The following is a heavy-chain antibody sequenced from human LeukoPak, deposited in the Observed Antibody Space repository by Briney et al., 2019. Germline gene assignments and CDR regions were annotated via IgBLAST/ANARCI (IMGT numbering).Heavy chain of an antibody. D-gene: IGHD2-15*01. J-gene: IGHJ4*02. CDR2: INHSGST. V-gene: IGHV4-34*01. CDR3: ARGSALEGLDY. Sequence: SETLSLTCAVYGGSFSGYYWSWIRQPPGKGLEWIGEINHSGSTNYNPSLKSRVTISVDTSKNQFSLKLSSVTAADTAVYYCARGSALEGLDYWGQGTLVTVSS. CDR1: GGSFSGYY.